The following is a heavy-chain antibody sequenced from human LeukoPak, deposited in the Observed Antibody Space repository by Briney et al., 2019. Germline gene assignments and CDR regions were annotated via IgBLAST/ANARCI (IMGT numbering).Heavy chain of an antibody. CDR1: GYSISSASY. V-gene: IGHV4-38-2*02. CDR2: IYRSGTT. Sequence: SETLSLTCTVSGYSISSASYWGWIRQPPGKGLEWIGSIYRSGTTYYNPSLKSRVTISVDTSKNQFFLKLSSVTAAATAVYYCARDLLPASSLARFDPWGQGTLLTVSS. J-gene: IGHJ5*02. CDR3: ARDLLPASSLARFDP. D-gene: IGHD6-13*01.